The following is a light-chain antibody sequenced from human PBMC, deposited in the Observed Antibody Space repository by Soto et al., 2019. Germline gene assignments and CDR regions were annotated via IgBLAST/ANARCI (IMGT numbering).Light chain of an antibody. CDR3: QQYGSSPAYT. J-gene: IGKJ2*01. CDR2: GAS. Sequence: EIVLTQSPGTLSLSPGERATLSCRASQSVSSSYLAWYQQKPGQAPRLLIYGASSRATGLPDRFSGSGSGKDLTLTISRLEAEDFAVYCCQQYGSSPAYTFGQGTKLEIK. V-gene: IGKV3-20*01. CDR1: QSVSSSY.